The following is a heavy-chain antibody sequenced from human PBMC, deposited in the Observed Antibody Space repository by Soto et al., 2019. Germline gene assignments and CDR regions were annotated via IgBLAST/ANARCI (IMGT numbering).Heavy chain of an antibody. D-gene: IGHD6-19*01. CDR2: IYYSGST. CDR1: GGSISSGDYY. CDR3: ARDRVAVAGTFDY. Sequence: PSETLSLTCTVSGGSISSGDYYWSWIRQPPGKGLEWIGYIYYSGSTYYNPSLKSRVTISVDTSKNQFSLKLSSVTAADTAVYYCARDRVAVAGTFDYWGQGTLVT. V-gene: IGHV4-30-4*01. J-gene: IGHJ4*02.